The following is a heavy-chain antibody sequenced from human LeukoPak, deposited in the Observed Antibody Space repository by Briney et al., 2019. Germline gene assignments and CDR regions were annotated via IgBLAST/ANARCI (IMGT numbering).Heavy chain of an antibody. CDR2: ISYDGSNK. J-gene: IGHJ5*02. Sequence: GGSLRLSCAASGFTFSSYAMHWVRQAPGKGLEWVAVISYDGSNKYYADSVKGRFTISRDNSKNTLYLQMNSLRAEDTAVYYCAKDRVPDCSSTSCYNSWFDPWGQGTLVTVSS. CDR1: GFTFSSYA. V-gene: IGHV3-30-3*01. D-gene: IGHD2-2*02. CDR3: AKDRVPDCSSTSCYNSWFDP.